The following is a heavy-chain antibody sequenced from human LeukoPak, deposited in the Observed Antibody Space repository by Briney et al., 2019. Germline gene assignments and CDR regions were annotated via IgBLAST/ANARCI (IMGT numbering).Heavy chain of an antibody. J-gene: IGHJ4*02. Sequence: GGSLRLSCAASGFTFSDYSMKWVRQAPWKGLEWGSSISSGNSYKYYGDSVKGRFTISRDNAKNSLYLQMNSLRAEDTAVYYCARGPTLIGVAGTWPLDYWGQGTLVIVSS. CDR3: ARGPTLIGVAGTWPLDY. CDR1: GFTFSDYS. D-gene: IGHD6-19*01. CDR2: ISSGNSYK. V-gene: IGHV3-21*01.